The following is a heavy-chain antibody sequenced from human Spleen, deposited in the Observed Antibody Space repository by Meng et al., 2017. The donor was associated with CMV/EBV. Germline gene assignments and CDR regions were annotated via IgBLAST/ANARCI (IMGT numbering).Heavy chain of an antibody. CDR2: ISFEGSNK. J-gene: IGHJ4*02. CDR3: AKDILGGAAAGRGFDY. V-gene: IGHV3-30*04. CDR1: GFTFSSYA. D-gene: IGHD6-13*01. Sequence: GESLKISCEASGFTFSSYAMHWVRQAPGKGLEWVAVISFEGSNKFYADSVKGRFTISRDNSKNTLYLQMNSLRAEDTAIYYCAKDILGGAAAGRGFDYWGQGTLVTVSS.